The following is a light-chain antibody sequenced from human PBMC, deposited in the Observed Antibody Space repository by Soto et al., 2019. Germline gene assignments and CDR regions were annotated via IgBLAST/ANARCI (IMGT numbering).Light chain of an antibody. CDR1: QSVTNY. V-gene: IGKV3-20*01. J-gene: IGKJ2*01. CDR2: GAS. CDR3: QQYGSSPQYT. Sequence: EIFLTQSPDTLSLSPGERATLTCRASQSVTNYIAWYQQKPGQAPRLLIYGASSRATGIPDRFSGSGSGTDFTLTISRLDPEDFAVYYCQQYGSSPQYTFGQGTKVDIK.